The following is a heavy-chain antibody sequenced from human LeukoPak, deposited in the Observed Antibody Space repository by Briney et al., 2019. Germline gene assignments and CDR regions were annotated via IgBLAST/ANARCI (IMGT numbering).Heavy chain of an antibody. CDR2: ISGSGGYT. Sequence: PGGSLRLSCAASGFTFSRDWMTWVRQAPGMGLESVSAISGSGGYTYYADSVKGRFTISRDNSKNTLYLQMNSLRADDTAIYYCAKAEGKNPTGGRWLDWGQGTLVTVSS. J-gene: IGHJ4*02. D-gene: IGHD6-19*01. CDR3: AKAEGKNPTGGRWLD. V-gene: IGHV3-23*01. CDR1: GFTFSRDW.